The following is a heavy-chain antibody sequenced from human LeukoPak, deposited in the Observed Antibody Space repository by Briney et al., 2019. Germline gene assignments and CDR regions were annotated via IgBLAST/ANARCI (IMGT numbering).Heavy chain of an antibody. CDR3: AKPGIYCSGGSCYYFDY. Sequence: GGSLRLSCAACGFTFSSYAMSWVRQAPGKGLEWVSAISGSGGSTYYADSVKGRFTISRDNSQNTLYLQMNSLRAEDTAVYYCAKPGIYCSGGSCYYFDYWGQGTLVTVSS. J-gene: IGHJ4*02. CDR1: GFTFSSYA. V-gene: IGHV3-23*01. CDR2: ISGSGGST. D-gene: IGHD2-15*01.